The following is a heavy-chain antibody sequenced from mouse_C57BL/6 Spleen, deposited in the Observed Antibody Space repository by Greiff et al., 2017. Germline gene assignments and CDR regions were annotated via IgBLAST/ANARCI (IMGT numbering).Heavy chain of an antibody. V-gene: IGHV1-69*01. D-gene: IGHD1-1*01. CDR3: AKNYYGSHAMDY. J-gene: IGHJ4*01. CDR1: GYTFTSYW. CDR2: IDPSDSYT. Sequence: VQLQQPGAELVMPGASVKLSCKASGYTFTSYWMHWVKQRPGQGLEWIGEIDPSDSYTNYNQKFKGKSTLTVDKSSSTAYMQLSSLTSEDSAVYYCAKNYYGSHAMDYWGQGTSVTVSS.